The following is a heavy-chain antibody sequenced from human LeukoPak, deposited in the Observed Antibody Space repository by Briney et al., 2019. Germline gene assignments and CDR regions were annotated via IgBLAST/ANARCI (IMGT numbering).Heavy chain of an antibody. CDR2: IYYSGST. CDR3: ASNRIVEVNHLDYFD. V-gene: IGHV4-59*08. D-gene: IGHD1-26*01. J-gene: IGHJ4*02. Sequence: SETLSLTCTVSGGSISSYYWSWIRQPPGKGLEWIGYIYYSGSTNYNPSLKSRATISVDTSNNQFSLKLSSMTAADTAVYCCASNRIVEVNHLDYFDYGAREPWSPSP. CDR1: GGSISSYY.